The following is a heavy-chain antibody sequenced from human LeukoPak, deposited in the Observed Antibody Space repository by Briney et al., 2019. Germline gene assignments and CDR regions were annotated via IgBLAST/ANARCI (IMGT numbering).Heavy chain of an antibody. CDR2: ISYDGSDK. CDR3: AKDKVERYYIDY. Sequence: PGGSLRLSCAASGFTFSSYWMSWVRQAPGKGLEWVAVISYDGSDKYYTDSVKGRFTISRDNSKNTLYLQMNSLRTEDTAVYYCAKDKVERYYIDYWGQGTLVTVSS. D-gene: IGHD1-1*01. CDR1: GFTFSSYW. V-gene: IGHV3-30*18. J-gene: IGHJ4*02.